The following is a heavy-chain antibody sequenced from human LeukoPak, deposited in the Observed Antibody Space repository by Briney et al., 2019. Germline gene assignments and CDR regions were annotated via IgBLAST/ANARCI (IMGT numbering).Heavy chain of an antibody. J-gene: IGHJ4*02. CDR2: IKQGGSEE. Sequence: GGSLRLSCAASGFTFISYWMSWVRQAPGKGLEWVANIKQGGSEEYYVDSVKGRFTISRDNAKNSLYLQMNSLRAEDTAVYYCARDQYNSSGIYAGIDYWGQGILVTVSS. CDR3: ARDQYNSSGIYAGIDY. V-gene: IGHV3-7*01. CDR1: GFTFISYW. D-gene: IGHD1-26*01.